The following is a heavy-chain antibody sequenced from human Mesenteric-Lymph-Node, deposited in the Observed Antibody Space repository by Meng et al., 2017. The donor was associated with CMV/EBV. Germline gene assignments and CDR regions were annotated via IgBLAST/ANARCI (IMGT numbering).Heavy chain of an antibody. J-gene: IGHJ4*02. Sequence: LTFRTYGMDWVRKAPGKGLEWVTLISNDGNHRFYIGSVKGQFTISRDNSKNTVYLQMNSLRAEDTAVYSCAKESSFDSGSYYDYFDHWGQGTLVTVSS. CDR3: AKESSFDSGSYYDYFDH. D-gene: IGHD3-10*01. V-gene: IGHV3-30*18. CDR1: LTFRTYG. CDR2: ISNDGNHR.